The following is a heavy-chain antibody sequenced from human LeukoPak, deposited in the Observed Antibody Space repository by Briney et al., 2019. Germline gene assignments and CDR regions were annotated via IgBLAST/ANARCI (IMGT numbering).Heavy chain of an antibody. Sequence: SETLSLTCTVSGGSISSYYWSWIRQPPGKGLEWIGYIYYSGSTNYNPSLKSRVTISVDTSKNQFSLKLSSVTAADTAVYYCARGSRFLEWLPWDYWGQGTLVTVPS. D-gene: IGHD3-3*01. J-gene: IGHJ4*02. CDR2: IYYSGST. CDR3: ARGSRFLEWLPWDY. CDR1: GGSISSYY. V-gene: IGHV4-59*01.